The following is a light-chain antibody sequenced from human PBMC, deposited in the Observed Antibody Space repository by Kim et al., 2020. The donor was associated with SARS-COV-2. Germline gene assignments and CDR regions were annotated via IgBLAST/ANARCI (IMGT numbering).Light chain of an antibody. J-gene: IGKJ2*01. Sequence: EIVLTQSPGTLSLSPGERATLSCRASQSVSSNYLAWYQQKAGQAPRLLIYGASTRATGIPARFSGSGSGTEFTLTISSLQSEDFAVYYCQQYNNWPLYTFGQGTKLEI. V-gene: IGKV3-15*01. CDR3: QQYNNWPLYT. CDR1: QSVSSN. CDR2: GAS.